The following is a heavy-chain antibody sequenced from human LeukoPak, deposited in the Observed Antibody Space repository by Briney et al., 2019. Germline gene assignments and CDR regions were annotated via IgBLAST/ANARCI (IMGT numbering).Heavy chain of an antibody. D-gene: IGHD2-2*01. Sequence: GGSLRLSCAASGFTFSNYWMSWVRQAPGKGLEWVANIKQDGSEKYYVDSVKGRFTISRDNAKNTLYLQMNSLRAEDTAVYYCAGAGLGYCSSTSCLRPLDYWGQGTLVTVSS. CDR3: AGAGLGYCSSTSCLRPLDY. J-gene: IGHJ4*02. CDR1: GFTFSNYW. V-gene: IGHV3-7*01. CDR2: IKQDGSEK.